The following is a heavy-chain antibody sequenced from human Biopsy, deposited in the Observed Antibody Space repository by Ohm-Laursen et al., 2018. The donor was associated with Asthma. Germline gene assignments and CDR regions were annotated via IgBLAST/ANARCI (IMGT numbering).Heavy chain of an antibody. D-gene: IGHD3-9*01. CDR3: ARTYFDFLTGQVHDAFAM. CDR1: GYTFINYA. Sequence: SVKVSCKASGYTFINYAIHWVRQAPGHSLEWMGWINAANGNTKYSQKFQGRLTISRDTSASTAYMDLSSLRSEDTAVYYCARTYFDFLTGQVHDAFAMWGQGTMVTVS. CDR2: INAANGNT. J-gene: IGHJ3*02. V-gene: IGHV1-3*01.